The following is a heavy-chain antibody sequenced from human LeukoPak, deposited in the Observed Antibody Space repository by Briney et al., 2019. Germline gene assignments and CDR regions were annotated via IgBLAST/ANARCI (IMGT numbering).Heavy chain of an antibody. CDR3: ANEGITFGGVIDRYYMDV. Sequence: GGSLRLSCVASGFTFSNYWMSWVRQAPGKGLEHVSAISSNGGNTHYANSVKGRFTISRDNSKNTLYLQMNSLRAEDTAVYYCANEGITFGGVIDRYYMDVWGKGTTVTISS. V-gene: IGHV3-64*01. CDR1: GFTFSNYW. J-gene: IGHJ6*03. D-gene: IGHD3-16*02. CDR2: ISSNGGNT.